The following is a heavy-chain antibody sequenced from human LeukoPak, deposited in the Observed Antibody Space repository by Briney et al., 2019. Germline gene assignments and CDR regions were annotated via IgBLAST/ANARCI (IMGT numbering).Heavy chain of an antibody. CDR2: INPNSGGT. Sequence: ASVKVSCKASGYTFTDYYIHWVRQTPGQGLEWMGWINPNSGGTNYAQKFQGRVIMTRDTSISTAYMELSRLRSDDAAVYYCATPGYCTSTSCYKNAFDIWGQGTMVTVSS. CDR1: GYTFTDYY. CDR3: ATPGYCTSTSCYKNAFDI. V-gene: IGHV1-2*02. D-gene: IGHD2-2*02. J-gene: IGHJ3*02.